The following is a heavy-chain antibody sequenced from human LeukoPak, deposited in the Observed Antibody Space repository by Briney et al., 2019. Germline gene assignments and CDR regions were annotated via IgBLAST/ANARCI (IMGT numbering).Heavy chain of an antibody. CDR2: MRRDGNEI. CDR3: AKDGDYYDSSGYYYPSGIVSYYFDY. D-gene: IGHD3-22*01. J-gene: IGHJ4*02. V-gene: IGHV3-7*01. CDR1: GFTFSTYW. Sequence: GGSLRLSCSASGFTFSTYWMSWVRQAPGKGLEWVANMRRDGNEIYYLDSVRGRFTISRDNAKNSLYLQMNSLRAEDTAVYYCAKDGDYYDSSGYYYPSGIVSYYFDYWGQGTLVTVSS.